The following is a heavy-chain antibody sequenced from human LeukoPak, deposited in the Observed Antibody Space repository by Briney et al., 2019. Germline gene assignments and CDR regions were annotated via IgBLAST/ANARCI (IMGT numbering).Heavy chain of an antibody. D-gene: IGHD4-17*01. CDR1: GFTFRVYS. V-gene: IGHV3-23*01. CDR3: AKDREWDDYAEYDY. CDR2: ISDNGVTT. Sequence: PGGSLRLSCAASGFTFRVYSMSWVRQAPGKGLEWVSSISDNGVTTSYADSVKGRFTVSRDNSKNMVYLQMNSLRAEDTALYYCAKDREWDDYAEYDYWGQGTLVTVSS. J-gene: IGHJ4*02.